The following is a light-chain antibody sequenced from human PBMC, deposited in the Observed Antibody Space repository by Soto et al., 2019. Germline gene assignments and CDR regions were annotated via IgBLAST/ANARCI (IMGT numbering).Light chain of an antibody. CDR2: VAS. CDR1: QGISSY. Sequence: DIQMTQSPASLSASVGDRVTITCRASQGISSYLDWYQQKPGQVPKLLIYVASTLHSGVPSRFSGSGSGTDFSLTITSLQPEDFTTYYCQQRHSFPPRFGRGTKVEIK. CDR3: QQRHSFPPR. V-gene: IGKV1-39*01. J-gene: IGKJ1*01.